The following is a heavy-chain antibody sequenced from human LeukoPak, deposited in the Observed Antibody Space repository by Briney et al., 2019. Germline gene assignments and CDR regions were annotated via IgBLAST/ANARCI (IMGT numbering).Heavy chain of an antibody. D-gene: IGHD2-2*02. CDR1: GGSISSSSYY. CDR2: IYYSGST. J-gene: IGHJ4*02. Sequence: SETLSLTCTVSGGSISSSSYYWGWIRQPPGKGLEWIGSIYYSGSTYYNPSLKSRVTISVDTSKNQFSLKMSSVTAADTAVYYCAREVGDIVVVPAAIGGNFDYWGQGTLVTVSS. CDR3: AREVGDIVVVPAAIGGNFDY. V-gene: IGHV4-39*02.